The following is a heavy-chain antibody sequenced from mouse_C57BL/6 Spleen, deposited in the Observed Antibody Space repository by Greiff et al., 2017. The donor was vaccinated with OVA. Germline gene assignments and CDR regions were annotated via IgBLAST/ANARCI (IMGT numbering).Heavy chain of an antibody. Sequence: VQLQQSGAELVKPGASVKISCKASGYASSSYWMNWVKQRPGKGLEWIGQIYPGDGDTNYNGKFKGKATLTADKSSSTAYMQLSSLTSEDSAVYFCARSVYYGSSPFYFDYWGQGTTLTVSS. CDR2: IYPGDGDT. CDR1: GYASSSYW. D-gene: IGHD1-1*01. V-gene: IGHV1-80*01. CDR3: ARSVYYGSSPFYFDY. J-gene: IGHJ2*01.